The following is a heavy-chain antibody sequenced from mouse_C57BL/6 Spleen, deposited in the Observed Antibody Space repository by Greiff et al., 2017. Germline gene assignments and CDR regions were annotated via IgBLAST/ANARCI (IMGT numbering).Heavy chain of an antibody. D-gene: IGHD1-1*01. Sequence: QVQLQQPGAELVKPGASVKLSCKASGYTFTSYWMHWVKQRPGQGLEWIGMIHPNSGSTNYNEKFKSKATLTVDKSSSTAYMQLSSLTSEDSAVYYCARSPSMTTVVATNGFDDWGQGTTLTVSS. CDR3: ARSPSMTTVVATNGFDD. CDR2: IHPNSGST. CDR1: GYTFTSYW. V-gene: IGHV1-64*01. J-gene: IGHJ2*01.